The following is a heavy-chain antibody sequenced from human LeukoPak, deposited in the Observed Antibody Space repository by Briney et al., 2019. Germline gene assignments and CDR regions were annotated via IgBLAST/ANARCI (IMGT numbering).Heavy chain of an antibody. CDR1: GFTFSDYY. D-gene: IGHD1-7*01. Sequence: PGGSLRLSCAASGFTFSDYYMSWIRQAPGKGLEWVSYISSSSSYTNYADSVKGRFTISRDNAKNSLYLQMNSLRAEDTAVYYCAREMGITGTTGYYYYYGMDVWARGPRSPSP. CDR2: ISSSSSYT. CDR3: AREMGITGTTGYYYYYGMDV. J-gene: IGHJ6*02. V-gene: IGHV3-11*06.